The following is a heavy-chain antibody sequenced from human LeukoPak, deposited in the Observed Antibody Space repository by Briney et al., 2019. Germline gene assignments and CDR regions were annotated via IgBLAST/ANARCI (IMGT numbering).Heavy chain of an antibody. CDR3: ARVDAQWLSSY. D-gene: IGHD6-19*01. Sequence: PSETLSLTCTVSGGSISSSSYYWGWIRQPPGKGLEWIGNIYYSGSTYYNPSLKSRVTISVDTSRNQFSLKLSSVTAADTAVYYCARVDAQWLSSYWGQGTLVTVSS. V-gene: IGHV4-39*07. J-gene: IGHJ4*02. CDR1: GGSISSSSYY. CDR2: IYYSGST.